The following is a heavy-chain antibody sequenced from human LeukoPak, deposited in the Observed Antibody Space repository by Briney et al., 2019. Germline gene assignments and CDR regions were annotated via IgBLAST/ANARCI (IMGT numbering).Heavy chain of an antibody. Sequence: ASVKVSCKASGYTFTGYYMHWVRQAPGQGLEWMGWINPNSGGTNYAQKFQGRVTMTRDTSISTAYMELSRLRSGDTAVYYCATSITGTTRRFDYWGQGTLVTVSS. V-gene: IGHV1-2*02. CDR1: GYTFTGYY. D-gene: IGHD1-7*01. J-gene: IGHJ4*02. CDR2: INPNSGGT. CDR3: ATSITGTTRRFDY.